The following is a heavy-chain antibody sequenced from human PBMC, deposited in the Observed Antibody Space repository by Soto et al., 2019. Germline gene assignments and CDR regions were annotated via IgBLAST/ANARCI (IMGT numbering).Heavy chain of an antibody. V-gene: IGHV4-31*03. Sequence: QVQVQESGPGLVKPSQTLSLTCTVSGDSIINGIYYWTWIRQHPGKGLAGIGHVHYSGTIYYNPSLTSRVTMSVDTSKNQVSLELSSVTVADTAVYYCVRGADRYKCGFWGQGTLVTVSS. J-gene: IGHJ4*02. D-gene: IGHD2-21*02. CDR1: GDSIINGIYY. CDR3: VRGADRYKCGF. CDR2: VHYSGTI.